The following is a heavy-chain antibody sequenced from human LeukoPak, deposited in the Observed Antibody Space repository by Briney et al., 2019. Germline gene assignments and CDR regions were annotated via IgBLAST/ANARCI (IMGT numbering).Heavy chain of an antibody. CDR3: ATTGYCSGGSCYGEYYYGIDV. Sequence: SVKVSCKASGGTFISYAISWVRQAPGQGLEWMGGIIPIFGRANYAQKFQGRVTITADKSTSTAYMELSSLRSEDTAVYYCATTGYCSGGSCYGEYYYGIDVWGKGTTVTVSS. V-gene: IGHV1-69*06. J-gene: IGHJ6*04. CDR2: IIPIFGRA. CDR1: GGTFISYA. D-gene: IGHD2-15*01.